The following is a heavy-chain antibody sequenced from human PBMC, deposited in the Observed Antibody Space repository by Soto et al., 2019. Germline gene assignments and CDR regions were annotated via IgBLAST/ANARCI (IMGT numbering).Heavy chain of an antibody. CDR3: ARDRWSYYVSYAFDL. D-gene: IGHD1-26*01. V-gene: IGHV3-30-3*01. Sequence: QVQLVESGGGVVQPGRSLRLSCAASGFTFSSYAMHWVREAPGKGLEWVSVISYDGSKKYYADSVKGRFTISRDNSKNTLYLQMNSLRAEDTAVYYCARDRWSYYVSYAFDLWGQGTMVTVSS. CDR1: GFTFSSYA. J-gene: IGHJ3*01. CDR2: ISYDGSKK.